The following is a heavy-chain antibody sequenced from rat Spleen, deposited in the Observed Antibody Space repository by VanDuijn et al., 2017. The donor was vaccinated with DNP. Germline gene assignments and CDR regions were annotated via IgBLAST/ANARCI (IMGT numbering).Heavy chain of an antibody. J-gene: IGHJ3*01. D-gene: IGHD1-1*01. Sequence: EVQLVESGGGLVQPGRSLKLSCAASGFTFSNYVMAWVRQAPTKGLEWVASISTGGGNTYYRDSVKGRFTISRDNAKNTLSLQMYSLRSEDTATYYCAIYFYSGDNWFAYWGQGTLVSVSS. CDR2: ISTGGGNT. CDR3: AIYFYSGDNWFAY. V-gene: IGHV5S13*01. CDR1: GFTFSNYV.